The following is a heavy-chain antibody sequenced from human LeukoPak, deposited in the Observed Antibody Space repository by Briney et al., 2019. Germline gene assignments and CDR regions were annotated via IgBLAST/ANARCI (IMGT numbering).Heavy chain of an antibody. CDR2: IYSSGST. CDR1: GGSISSYY. CDR3: ARGGFLKWLKGFDP. D-gene: IGHD3-3*01. V-gene: IGHV4-4*07. J-gene: IGHJ5*02. Sequence: SETLSLTCTVSGGSISSYYWSWIRQPAGKGLEWIGRIYSSGSTNYNPSLKSRVTMSVDTSKNQFSLKLSSVTAADTAVYYCARGGFLKWLKGFDPWGRGTLVTVSS.